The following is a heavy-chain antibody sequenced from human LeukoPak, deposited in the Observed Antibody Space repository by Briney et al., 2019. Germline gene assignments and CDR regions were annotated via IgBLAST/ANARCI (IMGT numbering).Heavy chain of an antibody. CDR3: ARASGDIVETATMGSY. Sequence: GSLRLSCAASGFTFSSYSMNWVRQAPGKGLEWVSSISSSSSSIYYADSVKGRFTISRDNAKNSLYLQMNSLRAEDTAVYYCARASGDIVETATMGSYWGQGTLVTVSS. D-gene: IGHD5-18*01. CDR1: GFTFSSYS. J-gene: IGHJ4*02. V-gene: IGHV3-21*01. CDR2: ISSSSSSI.